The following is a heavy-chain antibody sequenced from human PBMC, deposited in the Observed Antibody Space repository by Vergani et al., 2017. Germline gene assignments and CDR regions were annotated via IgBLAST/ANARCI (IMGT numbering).Heavy chain of an antibody. CDR2: RRTTAESGE. CDR3: VRAGCSGPCFMSNWFDS. D-gene: IGHD5-12*01. CDR1: GFPFNNYP. Sequence: EVQLVESGGGLVPPGGSLRLSCEVSGFPFNNYPMNWVRQSPGKGLEWVSNRRTTAESGEFYADSVKGRFTISRDDAKNTLYLEMNSLRGDDTAIYYCVRAGCSGPCFMSNWFDSGGQGTLVTVSS. V-gene: IGHV3-48*01. J-gene: IGHJ5*01.